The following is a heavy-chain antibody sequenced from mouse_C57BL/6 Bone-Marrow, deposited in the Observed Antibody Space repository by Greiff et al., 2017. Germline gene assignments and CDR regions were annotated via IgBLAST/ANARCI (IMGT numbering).Heavy chain of an antibody. CDR1: GYTFTSYW. Sequence: EVQLQQSGTVLARPGASVKMSCKTSGYTFTSYWMHWVKQRPGQGLEWIGAIYPGNSGTSYNQKFKGKAKLTAVTSASTAYMELSSLTNEDSAVYYCTREGGGSLLYWYFDFWGTGTTVTVSS. D-gene: IGHD6-1*01. CDR3: TREGGGSLLYWYFDF. V-gene: IGHV1-5*01. CDR2: IYPGNSGT. J-gene: IGHJ1*03.